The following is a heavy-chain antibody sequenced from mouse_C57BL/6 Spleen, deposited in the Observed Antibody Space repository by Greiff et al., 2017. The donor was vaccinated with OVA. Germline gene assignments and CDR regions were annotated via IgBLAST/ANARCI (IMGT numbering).Heavy chain of an antibody. CDR2: ISSGGDYI. J-gene: IGHJ3*01. V-gene: IGHV5-9-1*02. D-gene: IGHD2-5*01. CDR3: SRDPTIVTTSAWFAD. CDR1: GFTFSSYA. Sequence: EVMLVESGEGLVKPGGSLKLSCAASGFTFSSYAMSWVRQTPEQRLEWVAYISSGGDYIYYADTVKGRFTISRDNARNTLYLQMSSLKSEDTAMYYCSRDPTIVTTSAWFADWGKGTLVTVSA.